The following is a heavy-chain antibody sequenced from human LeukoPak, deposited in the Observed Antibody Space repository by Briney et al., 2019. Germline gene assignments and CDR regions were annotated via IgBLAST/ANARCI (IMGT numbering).Heavy chain of an antibody. V-gene: IGHV1-46*01. CDR2: INPSVGST. D-gene: IGHD6-6*01. J-gene: IGHJ4*02. CDR3: ARELSSSSRLLDS. CDR1: GYTFTSYY. Sequence: AASVKVSSKASGYTFTSYYMHWVRQAPGQGLEWMGIINPSVGSTSHAQKFQGRVTMTRDMSTSTVYMELSSLRSEDTAVYYCARELSSSSRLLDSWGQGTLVTVSS.